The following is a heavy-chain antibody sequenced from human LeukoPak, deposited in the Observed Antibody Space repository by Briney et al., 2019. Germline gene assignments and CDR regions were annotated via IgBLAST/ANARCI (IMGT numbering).Heavy chain of an antibody. Sequence: SETLSLTCTVSGGSISSSSYYWGWIRQPPGKGLEWIGSIYYSGSTYYNPSLKSRVTISVDTSKNQFSLKLSSVTAADTAVYYCARGTLRYFDWLLFSYFDYWGQGTLVTVSS. J-gene: IGHJ4*02. CDR1: GGSISSSSYY. CDR3: ARGTLRYFDWLLFSYFDY. V-gene: IGHV4-39*01. CDR2: IYYSGST. D-gene: IGHD3-9*01.